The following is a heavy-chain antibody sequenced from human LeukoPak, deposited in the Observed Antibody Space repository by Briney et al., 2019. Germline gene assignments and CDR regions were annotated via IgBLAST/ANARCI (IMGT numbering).Heavy chain of an antibody. V-gene: IGHV3-53*01. Sequence: GGSLRLSCAASGFSFSTYEMHWVRQAPGKGLEWVSVIYSGGTTYYADSVKGRFTISRDNSKNTLYLQMNSLRAEDTAVYYCARSHNWNYVWDWFDPWGQGTLVTVSS. D-gene: IGHD1-7*01. CDR3: ARSHNWNYVWDWFDP. CDR1: GFSFSTYE. CDR2: IYSGGTT. J-gene: IGHJ5*02.